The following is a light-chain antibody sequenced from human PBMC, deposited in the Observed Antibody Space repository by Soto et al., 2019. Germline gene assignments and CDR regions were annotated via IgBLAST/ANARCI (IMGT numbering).Light chain of an antibody. CDR1: QSISSY. V-gene: IGKV1-39*01. CDR2: AAS. J-gene: IGKJ1*01. CDR3: QQSYSTPRT. Sequence: DSQMTQSPSSLSASVGDRVTITCRASQSISSYLNWYQQKPGKAPKLLIYAASSLQSGVPSRFSGSGSGTDFTLTISSLQPEDFVTYYCQQSYSTPRTFGQGTKVDIK.